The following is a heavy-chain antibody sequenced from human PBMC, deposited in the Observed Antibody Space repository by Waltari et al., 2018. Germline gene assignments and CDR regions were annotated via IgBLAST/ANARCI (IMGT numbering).Heavy chain of an antibody. J-gene: IGHJ4*02. D-gene: IGHD2-2*01. CDR3: ASLSPIVVVPAAMGGTG. V-gene: IGHV4-4*02. CDR1: GGSISRSNW. CDR2: IYHSGGT. Sequence: QVQLQESGPGLVKPSGTLSLTCAVSGGSISRSNWWSWVRQPPGKGLEWIGEIYHSGGTNYNPSLKSRVTISVDKSKNQFSLKLSSVTAADTAVYYCASLSPIVVVPAAMGGTGWGQGTLVTVSS.